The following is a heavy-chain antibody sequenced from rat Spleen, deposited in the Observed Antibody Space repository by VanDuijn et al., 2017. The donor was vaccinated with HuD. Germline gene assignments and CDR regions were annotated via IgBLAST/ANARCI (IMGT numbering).Heavy chain of an antibody. V-gene: IGHV2S63*01. CDR1: GFSLTDYS. J-gene: IGHJ2*01. CDR2: MWSGGST. Sequence: VQLKESGPGLVQPSQTLSLTCTVSGFSLTDYSVHWVRQPPGKGLEWMGVMWSGGSTAYNSALKSRLSISRDTSKNQVFLKMNSLQTDDTAIYYCTRDSYGYNSFDYWGQGVMVTVSS. D-gene: IGHD1-9*01. CDR3: TRDSYGYNSFDY.